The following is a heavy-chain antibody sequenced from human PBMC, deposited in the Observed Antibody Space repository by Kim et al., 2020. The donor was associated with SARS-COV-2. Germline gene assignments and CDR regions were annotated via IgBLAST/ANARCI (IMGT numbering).Heavy chain of an antibody. V-gene: IGHV3-23*01. J-gene: IGHJ2*01. CDR1: GFAFSNYA. Sequence: GGSLRLSCEASGFAFSNYAMSWVRQVPGKGLEWVSNIFGSGSNTYHADFVKGRFTISKDNSKNTLYLQMNSLRPEYTAIYDCARHPHSSSWTVFLYFDPWGRGTLVTVS. CDR3: ARHPHSSSWTVFLYFDP. CDR2: IFGSGSNT. D-gene: IGHD6-13*01.